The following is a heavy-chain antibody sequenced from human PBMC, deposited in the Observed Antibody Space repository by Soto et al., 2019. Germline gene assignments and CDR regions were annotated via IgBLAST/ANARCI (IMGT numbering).Heavy chain of an antibody. CDR2: INHSGST. CDR1: GGSFSGYY. Sequence: SETLSLTCAVYGGSFSGYYWSWIRQPPGKGLEWIGEINHSGSTNYNPSLKSRVTISVDTSKNQFSLKLSSVTAADTAVYYCAIAATLDNWFDPWGQGTLVTVSS. V-gene: IGHV4-34*01. CDR3: AIAATLDNWFDP. J-gene: IGHJ5*02. D-gene: IGHD2-15*01.